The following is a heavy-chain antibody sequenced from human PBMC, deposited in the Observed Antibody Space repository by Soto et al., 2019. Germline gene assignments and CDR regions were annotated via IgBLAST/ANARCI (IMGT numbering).Heavy chain of an antibody. D-gene: IGHD3-9*01. J-gene: IGHJ4*02. CDR2: ISYDGSNK. CDR1: GFTFSNYG. Sequence: QVQLVESGGGVVQPGRSLRLSCAASGFTFSNYGMHWVHQAPGKGLEWVAVISYDGSNKYYADSVKGRFTISRDNSKNTLYLQMNSLRAEDTAVYYCAKDLLRYFDWSPVGYWGQGTLVTVSS. V-gene: IGHV3-30*18. CDR3: AKDLLRYFDWSPVGY.